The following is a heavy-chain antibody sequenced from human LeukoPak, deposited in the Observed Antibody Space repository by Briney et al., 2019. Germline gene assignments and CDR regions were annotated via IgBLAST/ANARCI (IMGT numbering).Heavy chain of an antibody. CDR3: ARYYYDSSGTHIYYYYMDV. D-gene: IGHD3-22*01. CDR1: GGSFSGYY. Sequence: SETLSLTCAVYGGSFSGYYWSWIRQPPGKGLEWIGEINHSGSTNYNPSLKSRVTISVDTSKNQFSLKLSSVTAADTAVYYCARYYYDSSGTHIYYYYMDVWGKGTTVTVSS. V-gene: IGHV4-34*01. J-gene: IGHJ6*03. CDR2: INHSGST.